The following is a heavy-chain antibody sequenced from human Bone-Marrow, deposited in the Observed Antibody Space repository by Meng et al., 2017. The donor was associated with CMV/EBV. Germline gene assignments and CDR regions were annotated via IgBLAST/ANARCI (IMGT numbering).Heavy chain of an antibody. CDR1: GFTFNSYA. J-gene: IGHJ4*02. Sequence: GVSLRLSCGASGFTFNSYAMSWVRQAPGKGLEWVSTISGSGASTYYADSVKGRFTISRDNSKNTLYLQMNSLRAYYTAGYYCAKVPVGYVWSGDPDYWGQGTLVTVSS. V-gene: IGHV3-23*01. D-gene: IGHD3-3*01. CDR2: ISGSGAST. CDR3: AKVPVGYVWSGDPDY.